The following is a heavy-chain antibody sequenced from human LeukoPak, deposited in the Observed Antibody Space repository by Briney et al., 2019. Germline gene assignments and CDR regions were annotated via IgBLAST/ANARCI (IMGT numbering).Heavy chain of an antibody. V-gene: IGHV3-49*04. Sequence: GRSLRLSCRGSGFRFGGYALSWVRQAPGKGLEWVGFIRSKALYGTSEYAASVEGRYTISRDDSNSIAHLQMNSLKTEDTAVYFCVRESVRDYYFDYWGQGTLVTVSS. CDR1: GFRFGGYA. D-gene: IGHD3-10*02. J-gene: IGHJ4*02. CDR2: IRSKALYGTS. CDR3: VRESVRDYYFDY.